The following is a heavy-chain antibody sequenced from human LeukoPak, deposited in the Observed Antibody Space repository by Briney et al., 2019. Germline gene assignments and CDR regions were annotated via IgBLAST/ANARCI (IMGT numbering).Heavy chain of an antibody. CDR3: ASQLGDASDI. J-gene: IGHJ3*02. V-gene: IGHV3-23*01. D-gene: IGHD6-13*01. CDR2: ISNSGDAT. Sequence: PGGSLRLSCAASGFTFSNSAMTWVRQVPGKGLEWVSGISNSGDATYYADFVKGRFTIARDNGKNSLYLQMNSLRAEDTAVYYCASQLGDASDIWGQGTMVTVSS. CDR1: GFTFSNSA.